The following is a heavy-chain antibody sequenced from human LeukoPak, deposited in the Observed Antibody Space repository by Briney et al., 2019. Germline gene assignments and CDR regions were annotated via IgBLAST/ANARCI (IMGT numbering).Heavy chain of an antibody. V-gene: IGHV1-69*13. CDR3: ARDGGYYYDSSGYDTSFDY. CDR2: IIPIFGTA. J-gene: IGHJ4*02. D-gene: IGHD3-22*01. Sequence: SVNVSCEASGGTFSSYAISWVRQAPGQGLEWMGGIIPIFGTANYAQKFQGRVTITADESTSTAYMELSSLRSEDTAVYYCARDGGYYYDSSGYDTSFDYWGQGTLVTVSS. CDR1: GGTFSSYA.